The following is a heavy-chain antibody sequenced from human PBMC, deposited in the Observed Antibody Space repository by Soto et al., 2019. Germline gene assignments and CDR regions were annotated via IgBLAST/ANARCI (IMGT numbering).Heavy chain of an antibody. J-gene: IGHJ4*02. D-gene: IGHD1-7*01. CDR1: GFTFNNYA. CDR3: AKDRNYPRDQFHN. V-gene: IGHV3-23*01. Sequence: GGSLRLSCAASGFTFNNYAMSWVRQAPGKGLEWVSAISANGQGIYYADSVKGRFIISRDSSKNTVFLHMDSLTAEDTAVYYCAKDRNYPRDQFHNWGQGXLVTVSS. CDR2: ISANGQGI.